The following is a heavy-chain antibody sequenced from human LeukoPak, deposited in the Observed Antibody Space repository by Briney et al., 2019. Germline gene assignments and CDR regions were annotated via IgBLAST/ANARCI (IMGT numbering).Heavy chain of an antibody. CDR3: AKDRVPYDGRYDAFDI. CDR2: IWYDGSNK. CDR1: RFTFSSYG. J-gene: IGHJ3*02. Sequence: GGSLRLSCAASRFTFSSYGMHWVRQAPGKGLEWVAVIWYDGSNKYYADSVKGRFTISRDNSKNTLFLQMNSLRAEDTAVYYCAKDRVPYDGRYDAFDIWGQGTMVTVSS. V-gene: IGHV3-33*06. D-gene: IGHD3-22*01.